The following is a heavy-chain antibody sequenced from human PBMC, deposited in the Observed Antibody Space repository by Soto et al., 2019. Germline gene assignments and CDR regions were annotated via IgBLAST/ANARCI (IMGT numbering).Heavy chain of an antibody. D-gene: IGHD5-18*01. CDR2: ISGSGGST. CDR1: GFTFSSYA. CDR3: AKGGWKRGGYSYGFFGFLDY. J-gene: IGHJ4*02. V-gene: IGHV3-23*01. Sequence: GGSLRLSCAASGFTFSSYAMSWVRQAPGKGLEWVSAISGSGGSTYYADSVKGRLTISRDNSKNTLYLQMNSLRAEDTAVYYCAKGGWKRGGYSYGFFGFLDYWGQGTLVTVSS.